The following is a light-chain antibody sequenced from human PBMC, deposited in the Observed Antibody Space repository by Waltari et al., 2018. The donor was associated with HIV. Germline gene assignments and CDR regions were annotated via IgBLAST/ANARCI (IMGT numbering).Light chain of an antibody. CDR3: QQYYSNPLT. CDR1: QSVLYSSNNKNY. J-gene: IGKJ4*01. Sequence: DIVMTQPPDPLAVSLGERATINCKSSQSVLYSSNNKNYLAWYQQKPGQPPKLLIYWASTRESGVPDRFSGSGSGTDFTLTITSLQAEDVAVYYCQQYYSNPLTFGGGTKVEIK. CDR2: WAS. V-gene: IGKV4-1*01.